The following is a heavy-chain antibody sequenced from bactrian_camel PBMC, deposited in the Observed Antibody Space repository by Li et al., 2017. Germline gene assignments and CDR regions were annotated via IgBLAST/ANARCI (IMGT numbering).Heavy chain of an antibody. D-gene: IGHD2*01. CDR2: IHSGGSIT. CDR1: GSTPPSAYY. CDR3: AAGYQGSGTFYSRLGEFDYKY. J-gene: IGHJ4*01. V-gene: IGHV3S1*01. Sequence: HVQLVESGGGSAQAGGSLRLSCEASGSTPPSAYYMAWFRQAPGKGLEWVSSIHSGGSITAYADSVKGRFTISRDDAQNTLYLQMNSLQPGDTGVYYCAAGYQGSGTFYSRLGEFDYKYWGRGTQVTVS.